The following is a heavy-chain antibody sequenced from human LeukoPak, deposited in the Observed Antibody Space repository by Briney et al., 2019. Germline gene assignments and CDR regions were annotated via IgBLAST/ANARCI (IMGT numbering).Heavy chain of an antibody. CDR3: AKDLAVGELPLNYFDY. V-gene: IGHV3-30-3*01. CDR2: ISDDGSNK. D-gene: IGHD3-10*01. Sequence: PGRSLRLSCAVSGXTFSSYTMHWVRQAPGKGLEWVAIISDDGSNKYCADSVKGRFTISRDNPRNTLYLQMNSLRAEDTAVYYCAKDLAVGELPLNYFDYWGQGTLVTVSS. J-gene: IGHJ4*02. CDR1: GXTFSSYT.